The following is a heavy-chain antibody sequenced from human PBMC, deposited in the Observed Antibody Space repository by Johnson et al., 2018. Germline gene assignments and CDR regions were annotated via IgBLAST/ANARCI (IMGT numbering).Heavy chain of an antibody. Sequence: VQLVQSGGVVVQPGGSLRLSCAASGFTFDDYAMHWVRQAPGKGLEWVSGISWNSGSIGYADSVKGRFTISRNNAKNSLYLKMNSLRAEDTALYYCAKGEKATLPAEYFQHWGQGTLVTVSS. CDR1: GFTFDDYA. J-gene: IGHJ1*01. CDR3: AKGEKATLPAEYFQH. D-gene: IGHD5/OR15-5a*01. V-gene: IGHV3-9*01. CDR2: ISWNSGSI.